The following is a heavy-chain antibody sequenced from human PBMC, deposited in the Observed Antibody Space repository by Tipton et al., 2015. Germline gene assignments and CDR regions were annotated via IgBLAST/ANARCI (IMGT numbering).Heavy chain of an antibody. V-gene: IGHV4-39*07. D-gene: IGHD3-22*01. CDR2: IFYSGSP. Sequence: TLSLTCTVSGGSISSNTHYWGWIRQPPGKGLEWIGSIFYSGSPDSNPSLKSRVTISVDTSKNQFSLKLSSVTAADTAVYYCARCPGYYYDSSGYNYYYYGMDVWGQGTTVTVSS. J-gene: IGHJ6*02. CDR1: GGSISSNTHY. CDR3: ARCPGYYYDSSGYNYYYYGMDV.